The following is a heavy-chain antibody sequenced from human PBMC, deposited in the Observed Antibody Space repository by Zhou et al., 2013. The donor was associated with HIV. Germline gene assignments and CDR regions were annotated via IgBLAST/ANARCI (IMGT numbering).Heavy chain of an antibody. J-gene: IGHJ2*01. CDR3: ARGARGSSEKDWYFDL. CDR2: IYSDGDT. D-gene: IGHD1-26*01. CDR1: GDSITNYY. V-gene: IGHV4-4*07. Sequence: QVQLQESGPGLVKPSETLSLTCTVSGDSITNYYWSWIRQPAGKGLEWIGRIYSDGDTDYKSSLKRPVTMSVDTSKNRFSLKLTSVTAADTAVYYCARGARGSSEKDWYFDLWGRGTLVTVSS.